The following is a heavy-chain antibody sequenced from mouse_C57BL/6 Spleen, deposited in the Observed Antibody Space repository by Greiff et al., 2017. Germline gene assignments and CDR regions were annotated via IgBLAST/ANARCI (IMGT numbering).Heavy chain of an antibody. Sequence: QVQLQQSGPVLVKPGASVKISCKTSGYAFSSSWMNWVKQRPGKGLEWIGRIYPGDGDTNYNGKFKGKATLTADTSSSTAYMQLSSLTSEDSAVYFCAREDYDRFAYWGQGTLVTVSA. CDR3: AREDYDRFAY. CDR1: GYAFSSSW. CDR2: IYPGDGDT. V-gene: IGHV1-82*01. J-gene: IGHJ3*01. D-gene: IGHD2-4*01.